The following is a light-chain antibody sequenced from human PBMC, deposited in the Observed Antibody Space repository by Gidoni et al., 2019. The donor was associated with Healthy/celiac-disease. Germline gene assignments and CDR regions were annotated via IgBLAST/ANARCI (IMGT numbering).Light chain of an antibody. J-gene: IGKJ2*01. CDR1: QSISSY. CDR3: QQSYSTPYT. Sequence: DIQITQSPSSLSASVGDRVTITCRASQSISSYFTWYQQKPGKAPKLLIYAASSLQSGVPSRFSGSRAGTDFTLPISSLQHEDFATYYYQQSYSTPYTFGQGTKLEIK. V-gene: IGKV1-39*01. CDR2: AAS.